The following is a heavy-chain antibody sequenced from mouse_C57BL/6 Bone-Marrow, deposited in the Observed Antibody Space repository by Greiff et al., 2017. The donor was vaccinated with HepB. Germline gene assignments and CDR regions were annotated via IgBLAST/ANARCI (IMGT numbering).Heavy chain of an antibody. V-gene: IGHV1-20*01. CDR2: INPYNGDT. D-gene: IGHD1-1*02. Sequence: EVKLQQSGPELVKPGDSVKISCKASGYSFTGYFMNWVMQSHGKSLEWIGRINPYNGDTFYNQKFKGKATLTVDKSSSTAHMELRSLTSEDSAVYYCERRGWGHYYAMDYWGQGTSVTVSS. J-gene: IGHJ4*01. CDR3: ERRGWGHYYAMDY. CDR1: GYSFTGYF.